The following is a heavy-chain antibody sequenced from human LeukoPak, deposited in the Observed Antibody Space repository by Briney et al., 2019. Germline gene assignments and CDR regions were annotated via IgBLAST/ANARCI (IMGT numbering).Heavy chain of an antibody. V-gene: IGHV3-21*01. J-gene: IGHJ1*01. Sequence: GGSLRLSCAASGFTFSSYSMNWVRQAPGKGLEWVSSISSSSSYIYYADSVKGRFTISRDNAKNSLYLQMNSLRAEDTAVYYCATRTPSEWELPPSEYFQHWGQGTLVTVSS. CDR1: GFTFSSYS. CDR3: ATRTPSEWELPPSEYFQH. CDR2: ISSSSSYI. D-gene: IGHD1-26*01.